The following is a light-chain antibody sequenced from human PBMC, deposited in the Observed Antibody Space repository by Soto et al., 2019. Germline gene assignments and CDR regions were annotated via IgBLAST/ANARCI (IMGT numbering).Light chain of an antibody. CDR1: QTISNW. V-gene: IGKV1-5*01. J-gene: IGKJ1*01. Sequence: DIQMTQSPSTLSASVGDRVTISCRASQTISNWWAWYQQKPGKAPKLLIYDASSLESGVPSRFSGSGSGTEFTLTISSLQPEDFATYYCQKYNSFWTFGQGTKVEIK. CDR2: DAS. CDR3: QKYNSFWT.